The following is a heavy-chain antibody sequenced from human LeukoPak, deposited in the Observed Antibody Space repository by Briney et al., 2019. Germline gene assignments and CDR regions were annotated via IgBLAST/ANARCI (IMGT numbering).Heavy chain of an antibody. V-gene: IGHV3-23*01. Sequence: GGSLRLSCAASGFTFSSYAMNWVRRAPGKGLEWVSAISGSGGSTYYADSVKGRFTISRDNSKNTLYLQMSSLRAEDTAVYYCATRLLVRAMAFDIWGQGTMVTVSS. D-gene: IGHD2-15*01. J-gene: IGHJ3*02. CDR2: ISGSGGST. CDR3: ATRLLVRAMAFDI. CDR1: GFTFSSYA.